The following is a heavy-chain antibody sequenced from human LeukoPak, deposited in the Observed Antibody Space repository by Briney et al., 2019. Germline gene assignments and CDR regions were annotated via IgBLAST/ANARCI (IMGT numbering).Heavy chain of an antibody. CDR3: AGMVGNSPDY. Sequence: SQTLSLTCAISGDSVSSNSAAWNWIRQSPSRGLEWLGRTYYRSKWSTDYAVFVKSRITINPDTSKNQFSLHLKSVTPEDTAVYYCAGMVGNSPDYWGQGTLVTVSS. CDR2: TYYRSKWST. CDR1: GDSVSSNSAA. J-gene: IGHJ4*02. D-gene: IGHD2/OR15-2a*01. V-gene: IGHV6-1*01.